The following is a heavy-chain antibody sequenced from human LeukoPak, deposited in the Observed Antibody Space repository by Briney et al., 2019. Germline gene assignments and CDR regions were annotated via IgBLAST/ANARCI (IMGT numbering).Heavy chain of an antibody. D-gene: IGHD3-22*01. CDR2: IYTSGST. CDR3: ARDKGYYDSSGYLYDAFDI. CDR1: GGSISSGSYY. V-gene: IGHV4-61*02. J-gene: IGHJ3*02. Sequence: SQTLSLTCTVSGGSISSGSYYWSWIRQPAGKGLEWIGRIYTSGSTNYNPSLKSRVTISVGTSKNQFSLKLSSVTAADTAVYYCARDKGYYDSSGYLYDAFDIWGQGTMVTVSS.